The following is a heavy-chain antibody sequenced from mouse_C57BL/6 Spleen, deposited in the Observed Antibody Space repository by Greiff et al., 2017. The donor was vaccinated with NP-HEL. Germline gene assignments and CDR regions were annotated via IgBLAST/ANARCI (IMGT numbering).Heavy chain of an antibody. V-gene: IGHV1-64*01. J-gene: IGHJ2*01. Sequence: QVQLQQPGAELVKPGASVKLSCKASGYTFTSYWMHWVKQRPGQDLEWIGMIHPNSGSTNYNEKFKSKATLTVDKSSSTAYMQLSSLTSEDSAVYYCARKFEGYFDYWGQGTTLTVSS. CDR3: ARKFEGYFDY. CDR2: IHPNSGST. CDR1: GYTFTSYW.